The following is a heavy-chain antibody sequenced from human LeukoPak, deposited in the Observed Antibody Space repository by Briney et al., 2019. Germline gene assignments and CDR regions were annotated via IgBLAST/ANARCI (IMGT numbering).Heavy chain of an antibody. CDR1: GYTFTSYD. V-gene: IGHV1-8*01. D-gene: IGHD3-3*01. Sequence: ASVKVSCKASGYTFTSYDINWVRHATGQGLEWMRWMNPNSGNTGYAQKFQGRVTMTGNTSISTAYMELSSLRSEDTAVYYCARMLSGGRAFWSGYLGVWGKGTTVTVSS. CDR2: MNPNSGNT. CDR3: ARMLSGGRAFWSGYLGV. J-gene: IGHJ6*04.